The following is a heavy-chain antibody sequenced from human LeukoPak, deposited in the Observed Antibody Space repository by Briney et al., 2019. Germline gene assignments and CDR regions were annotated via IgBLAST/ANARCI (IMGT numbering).Heavy chain of an antibody. J-gene: IGHJ5*02. D-gene: IGHD2-8*01. V-gene: IGHV3-23*01. CDR1: GFTFSSYA. Sequence: GGSLRLSCAASGFTFSSYAMSWVRQAPGKGLEWVSAISGSGDGTYYADSVKGRFTISRDNSKNTLYLQMSGLSAEDTAVYYCAKEPSYCTNGVCYSRVFDRWGQGTLVTVSS. CDR2: ISGSGDGT. CDR3: AKEPSYCTNGVCYSRVFDR.